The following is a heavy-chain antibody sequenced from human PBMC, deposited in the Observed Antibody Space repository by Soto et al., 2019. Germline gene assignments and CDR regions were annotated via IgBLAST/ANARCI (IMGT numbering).Heavy chain of an antibody. CDR3: AKDRYSSSAYYYYGMDG. J-gene: IGHJ6*02. CDR2: ISGNSGSL. D-gene: IGHD5-18*01. CDR1: GFIFDDYA. Sequence: EVQLVESGGGLVQPGRSLRLSCAASGFIFDDYAMHWVRQAPGNGLEWVSVISGNSGSLGYADSVKGRFTISRDNAKNALYLQMNSLSAEDKALYYCAKDRYSSSAYYYYGMDGWGQGTTVTVSS. V-gene: IGHV3-9*01.